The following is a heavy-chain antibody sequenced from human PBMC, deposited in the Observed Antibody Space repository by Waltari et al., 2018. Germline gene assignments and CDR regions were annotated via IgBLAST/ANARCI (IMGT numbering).Heavy chain of an antibody. CDR3: ARDRGLYGMDV. CDR1: GLPFSSYD. Sequence: EVQLVESGGGLVQPGGSLRLSCAASGLPFSSYDMHGVRQATGKGLEWVSAIGTAGDTYYPGSVKGRFTISRENAKNSLYLQMNSLRAGDTAVYYCARDRGLYGMDVWGQGTTVTVSS. CDR2: IGTAGDT. J-gene: IGHJ6*02. V-gene: IGHV3-13*01.